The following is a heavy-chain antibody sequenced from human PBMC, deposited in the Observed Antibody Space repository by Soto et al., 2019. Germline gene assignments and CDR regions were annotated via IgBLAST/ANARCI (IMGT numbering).Heavy chain of an antibody. CDR1: GGFVSSASYF. CDR3: ARIRFGEVPYWFDP. D-gene: IGHD3-3*01. V-gene: IGHV4-61*01. CDR2: VYYTGTT. J-gene: IGHJ5*02. Sequence: QVQLQESGPGLVKPSETLSLTCTVSGGFVSSASYFWSWIRQPPGKEMEFIAYVYYTGTTKYNPSLKSQASISLDTSKNQCSLYLSSVTTADTAIYYCARIRFGEVPYWFDPWGQGTLVTVS.